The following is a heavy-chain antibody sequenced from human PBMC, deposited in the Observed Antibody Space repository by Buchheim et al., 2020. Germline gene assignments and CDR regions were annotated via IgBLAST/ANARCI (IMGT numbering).Heavy chain of an antibody. CDR1: GGSISSYY. V-gene: IGHV4-59*01. CDR2: IYYSGST. Sequence: QVQLQESGPGLVKPSETLSLTCTVSGGSISSYYWSWIRQPPGKGLEWIGYIYYSGSTNYNPSLKSRVTISVDTSKNQFSLQLSSVTAADTAVYYCARTNEGYCSGGSCYKKFNWFDPWGQGTL. J-gene: IGHJ5*02. CDR3: ARTNEGYCSGGSCYKKFNWFDP. D-gene: IGHD2-15*01.